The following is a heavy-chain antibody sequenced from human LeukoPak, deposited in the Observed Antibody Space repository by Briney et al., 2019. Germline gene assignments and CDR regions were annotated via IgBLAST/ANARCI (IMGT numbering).Heavy chain of an antibody. CDR1: DFIFSDYS. CDR2: ISGSSSSI. D-gene: IGHD3-10*01. J-gene: IGHJ4*02. CDR3: ARERFVGSGAPKFDY. Sequence: GGSLRLSCAASDFIFSDYSINWVRQAPGKGLEWVSCISGSSSSIYYADSVKGRFTLSRDNAKNSLYLQMNSLRVADTAVYYCARERFVGSGAPKFDYWGQGVLVTVSS. V-gene: IGHV3-21*01.